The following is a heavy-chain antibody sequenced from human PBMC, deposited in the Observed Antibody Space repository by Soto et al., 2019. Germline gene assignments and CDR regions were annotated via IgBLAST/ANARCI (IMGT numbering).Heavy chain of an antibody. J-gene: IGHJ6*02. CDR2: IWYDGSNK. CDR1: GFTVSSNH. Sequence: PGGSLRLSCAASGFTVSSNHMTWVRQAPGRGPEWVAVIWYDGSNKYYADSVKGRFTISRDNSKNTLYLQMNSLRAEDTAVYYCARDTTIYYGMDFWGQGTTVTVSS. V-gene: IGHV3-33*08. CDR3: ARDTTIYYGMDF.